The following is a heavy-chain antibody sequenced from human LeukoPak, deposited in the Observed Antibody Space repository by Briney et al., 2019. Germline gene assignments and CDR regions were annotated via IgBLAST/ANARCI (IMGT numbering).Heavy chain of an antibody. J-gene: IGHJ4*02. CDR2: ISTSSSYI. D-gene: IGHD2-15*01. CDR3: ATNLEYCSGGSCYSTPFDC. V-gene: IGHV3-21*01. Sequence: GGSLRLPCAASGFTFSSYSMNWVRQAPGKGLEGVSSISTSSSYIYYADSVKGRFTISRDNAKNSLYLQMNSLRAEDTAVYHCATNLEYCSGGSCYSTPFDCWGQGTLVTVSS. CDR1: GFTFSSYS.